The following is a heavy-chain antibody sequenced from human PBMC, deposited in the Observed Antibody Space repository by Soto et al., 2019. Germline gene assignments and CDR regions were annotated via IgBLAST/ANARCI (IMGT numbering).Heavy chain of an antibody. CDR1: GCNFSNYA. V-gene: IGHV3-23*01. Sequence: GGSMRLSCAASGCNFSNYARTWVSQGPGKGLEWVSGISGSGGRSYYADSVKGRFTISRDNSKSTLYLQMNSLRAEDTAVYYCAKAYFVWSSEQPYYFDYWGQGTLVTVSS. J-gene: IGHJ4*02. CDR3: AKAYFVWSSEQPYYFDY. CDR2: ISGSGGRS. D-gene: IGHD3-16*01.